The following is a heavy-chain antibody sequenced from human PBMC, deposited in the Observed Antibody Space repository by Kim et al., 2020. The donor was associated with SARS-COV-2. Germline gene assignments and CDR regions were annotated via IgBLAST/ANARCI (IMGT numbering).Heavy chain of an antibody. CDR3: TREDSSSWYSSNYYYGMDV. Sequence: SLRLSCTASGFTFGDYAMSWFRQAPGKGLEWVGFIRSKAYGGTTEYAASGKGRFTISRDDSKSIAYMQMNSLKTEDTAVYYCTREDSSSWYSSNYYYGMDVWGQGTTVTVSS. V-gene: IGHV3-49*03. D-gene: IGHD6-13*01. CDR2: IRSKAYGGTT. J-gene: IGHJ6*02. CDR1: GFTFGDYA.